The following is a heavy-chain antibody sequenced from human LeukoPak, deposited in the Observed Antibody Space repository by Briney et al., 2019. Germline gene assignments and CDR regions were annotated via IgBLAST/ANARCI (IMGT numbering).Heavy chain of an antibody. Sequence: SVKVSCKASGGTFSSYAISWVRQAPGQGLEWMGGIIPIFGTANYAQKFQGRVTITADESTSTAYMELSSLGSEDTAVYYCASAYCSSTSCYLFSFDYWGQGTLVTVSS. J-gene: IGHJ4*02. CDR3: ASAYCSSTSCYLFSFDY. D-gene: IGHD2-2*01. V-gene: IGHV1-69*13. CDR1: GGTFSSYA. CDR2: IIPIFGTA.